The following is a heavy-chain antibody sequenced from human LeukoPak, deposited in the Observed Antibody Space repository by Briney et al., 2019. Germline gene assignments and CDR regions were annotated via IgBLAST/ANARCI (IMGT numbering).Heavy chain of an antibody. CDR3: ARKSEDYGHNYFDY. CDR2: IRNDEGSK. D-gene: IGHD4/OR15-4a*01. V-gene: IGHV3-30*02. J-gene: IGHJ4*02. Sequence: GGSLTLSCAASGFTFDCCGMHWVRQAPGKGLEWVAFIRNDEGSKYADSVKGRFTISRDNTQNTLYLQMNSLRVEDTAVYFCARKSEDYGHNYFDYWGQGTLVTVSS. CDR1: GFTFDCCG.